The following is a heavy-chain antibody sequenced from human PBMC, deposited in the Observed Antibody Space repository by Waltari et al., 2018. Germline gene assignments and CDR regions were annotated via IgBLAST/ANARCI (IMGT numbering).Heavy chain of an antibody. Sequence: GGTFSSYAISWVRQAPGQGLEWMGGIIPIFGTANYAQKFQGRVTITADESTSTAYMELSSVTAADTAVYYCARGRIAAAGTYWFDPWGQGTLVTVSS. J-gene: IGHJ5*02. CDR3: ARGRIAAAGTYWFDP. V-gene: IGHV1-69*01. CDR1: GGTFSSYA. CDR2: IIPIFGTA. D-gene: IGHD6-13*01.